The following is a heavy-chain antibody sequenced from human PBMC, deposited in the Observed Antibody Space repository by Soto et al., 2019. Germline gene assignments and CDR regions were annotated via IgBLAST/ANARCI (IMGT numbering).Heavy chain of an antibody. D-gene: IGHD4-17*01. V-gene: IGHV4-39*02. CDR1: GGSISSSSYY. CDR2: IYYSGST. Sequence: SETLSLTCTVSGGSISSSSYYWGWIRQPPGKGLEWIGSIYYSGSTYYNPSLKSRVTISVDTSKNQFSLKLSSVTAADTAVYYCARDPDYGDYFEYWGQGTLVTVSS. CDR3: ARDPDYGDYFEY. J-gene: IGHJ4*02.